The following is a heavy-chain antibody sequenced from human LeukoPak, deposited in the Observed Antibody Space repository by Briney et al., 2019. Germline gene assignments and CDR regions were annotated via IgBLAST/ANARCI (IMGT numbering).Heavy chain of an antibody. CDR1: GFTFSSYS. D-gene: IGHD3-16*01. CDR3: ARRSEFGVLYYMDI. J-gene: IGHJ6*03. V-gene: IGHV3-48*01. Sequence: SGGSLRLSCVASGFTFSSYSMNWVRQAPGKGLEWGSYTSGSSGTIYYADSVKGRFTISRDNAKNSLYLQMNSLRAEDTAVYYCARRSEFGVLYYMDIWGKGTTVTVSS. CDR2: TSGSSGTI.